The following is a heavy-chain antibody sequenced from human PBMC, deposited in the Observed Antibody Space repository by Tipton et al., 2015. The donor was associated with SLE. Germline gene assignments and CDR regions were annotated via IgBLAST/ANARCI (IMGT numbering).Heavy chain of an antibody. CDR3: VRGKGYDFGDA. J-gene: IGHJ5*02. D-gene: IGHD4-17*01. Sequence: RSLRLSCAVSGFTFTSYGMHWVRQAPGRGLDWVAFTSYDGNSNYYAHSVMGRFTISRDNSKNTLFLQMNGLRPDDTAVYYCVRGKGYDFGDAWGQGILVTVSS. CDR2: TSYDGNSN. V-gene: IGHV3-30*19. CDR1: GFTFTSYG.